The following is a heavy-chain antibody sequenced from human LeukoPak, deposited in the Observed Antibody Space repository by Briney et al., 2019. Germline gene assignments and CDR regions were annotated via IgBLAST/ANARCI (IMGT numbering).Heavy chain of an antibody. CDR1: GGSFSGYY. Sequence: PSETLSLTCAVYGGSFSGYYWSWIRQPPGKGLEWIGYIYYSGSTNYNPSLKSRVTISVDTSKNQFSLKLSSVTAADTAVYYCARTYYYGSSGYRPGFDYWGQGTLVTVSS. CDR2: IYYSGST. CDR3: ARTYYYGSSGYRPGFDY. J-gene: IGHJ4*02. D-gene: IGHD3-22*01. V-gene: IGHV4-59*01.